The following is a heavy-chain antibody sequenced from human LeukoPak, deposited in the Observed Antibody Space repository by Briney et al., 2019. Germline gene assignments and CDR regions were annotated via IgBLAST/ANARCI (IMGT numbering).Heavy chain of an antibody. CDR2: INHSGST. CDR1: GVSFSGYY. D-gene: IGHD6-13*01. V-gene: IGHV4-34*01. J-gene: IGHJ4*02. CDR3: ARVPTYSSSWYGGYY. Sequence: SETLSLTCAVYGVSFSGYYWSWIRQPPGKGLEWIGEINHSGSTNYNPSLKSRVTISVDTSKNQFSLKLSSVTAADTAVYYCARVPTYSSSWYGGYYWGQGTLVTVSS.